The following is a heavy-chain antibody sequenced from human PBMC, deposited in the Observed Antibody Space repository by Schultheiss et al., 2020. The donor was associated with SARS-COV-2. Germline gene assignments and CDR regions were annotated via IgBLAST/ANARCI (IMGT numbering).Heavy chain of an antibody. CDR2: IYYSGST. V-gene: IGHV4-59*08. D-gene: IGHD2-8*01. J-gene: IGHJ4*02. CDR1: GGSISSYY. CDR3: ARKGMLSMAR. Sequence: GSLRLSCTVSGGSISSYYWSWIRQPPGKGLEWIGYIYYSGSTNYNPSLKSRVTISVDTSKNQFSLKLSSVTAADTAVYYCARKGMLSMARWGQGTLVTVSS.